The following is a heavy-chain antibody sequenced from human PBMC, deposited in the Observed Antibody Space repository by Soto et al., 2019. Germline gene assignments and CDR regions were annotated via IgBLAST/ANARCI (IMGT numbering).Heavy chain of an antibody. D-gene: IGHD1-26*01. CDR3: ARENPPKAGSYYYX. Sequence: ASVKVSCKASGYTFTAYSIHWVRQAPGQRPEWMGCVTAGKGNTDYSHKFQGRVTITRDTYASTVYMELYSLRSEDTAVYYCARENPPKAGSYYYXWGQGTLVTVSX. V-gene: IGHV1-3*01. CDR2: VTAGKGNT. CDR1: GYTFTAYS. J-gene: IGHJ1*01.